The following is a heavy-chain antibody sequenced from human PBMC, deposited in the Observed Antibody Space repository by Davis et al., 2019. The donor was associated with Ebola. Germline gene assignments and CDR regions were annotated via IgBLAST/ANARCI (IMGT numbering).Heavy chain of an antibody. CDR1: GGSISSSSYY. Sequence: PSETLSLTCTVSGGSISSSSYYWGWIRQPPGKGLEWIGSIYYSGSTYYNPSLKSRVTISVDTSKNQFSLKLSSVTAADTAVYYCARSGWYRFHDYWGQGTLVTVSS. J-gene: IGHJ4*02. CDR2: IYYSGST. D-gene: IGHD6-19*01. CDR3: ARSGWYRFHDY. V-gene: IGHV4-39*01.